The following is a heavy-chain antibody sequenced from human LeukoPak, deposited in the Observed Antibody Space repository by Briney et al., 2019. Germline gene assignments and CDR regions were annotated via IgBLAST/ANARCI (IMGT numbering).Heavy chain of an antibody. Sequence: PGGSLRLSCAASGLAFSSYGMHWVRQAPGKGLEWVAFIRHDASYKYYADSVKGRFTISRDNSKNTMYVQMNSLRAEDTALYYCAKDYTGGSLDYWGQGTLVTVSS. J-gene: IGHJ4*02. CDR1: GLAFSSYG. V-gene: IGHV3-30*02. CDR2: IRHDASYK. D-gene: IGHD2-15*01. CDR3: AKDYTGGSLDY.